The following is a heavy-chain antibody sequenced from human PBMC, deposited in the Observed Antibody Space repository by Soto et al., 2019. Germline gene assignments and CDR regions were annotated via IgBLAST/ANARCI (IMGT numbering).Heavy chain of an antibody. CDR3: ATILGYCRNNACYWTFDI. CDR2: FYPGDSTS. CDR1: AYSFISYW. J-gene: IGHJ6*04. D-gene: IGHD5-18*01. Sequence: GEALKVSCNTSAYSFISYWVAWVRQKPGKGLEWMGTFYPGDSTSTYSPSFQGQVTISVDKSMSTAYLHLSSLKASDTALYSSATILGYCRNNACYWTFDIWRKRKTVTVSS. V-gene: IGHV5-51*01.